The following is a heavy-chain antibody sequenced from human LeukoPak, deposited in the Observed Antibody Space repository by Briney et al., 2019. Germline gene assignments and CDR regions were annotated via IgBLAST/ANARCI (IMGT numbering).Heavy chain of an antibody. J-gene: IGHJ4*02. CDR2: IYPGDSHT. CDR1: GYSFTSYW. CDR3: TRSPDIDILTGCSRCYFDY. Sequence: GESLKISCKGAGYSFTSYWIGWVRQMPGKGLEWMGVIYPGDSHTRYSPSFQGQGTISADKSISTAYLQWNRLKASDTAIYYCTRSPDIDILTGCSRCYFDYWGQGTLVTVSS. V-gene: IGHV5-51*01. D-gene: IGHD3-9*01.